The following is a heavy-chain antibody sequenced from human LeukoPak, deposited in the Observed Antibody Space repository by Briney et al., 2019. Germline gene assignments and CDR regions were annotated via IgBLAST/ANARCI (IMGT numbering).Heavy chain of an antibody. CDR2: IRSKANSYAT. V-gene: IGHV3-73*01. D-gene: IGHD3-10*01. CDR3: TQDSEVRGVIVGYYYYGMGV. J-gene: IGHJ6*02. CDR1: GFTFSGSA. Sequence: GGSLRLSCAASGFTFSGSAMHWVRQASGKGLEWVGRIRSKANSYATAYAASVKGRFTISRDDSKNTAYLQMNSLKTEDTAVYYCTQDSEVRGVIVGYYYYGMGVWGQGTTVTVSS.